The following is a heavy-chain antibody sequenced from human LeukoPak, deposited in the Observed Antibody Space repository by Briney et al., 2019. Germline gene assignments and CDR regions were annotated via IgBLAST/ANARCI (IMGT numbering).Heavy chain of an antibody. CDR2: ICPGDSDT. CDR3: ARRCDFWSGYYHFDY. V-gene: IGHV5-51*01. D-gene: IGHD3-3*01. J-gene: IGHJ4*02. CDR1: GYSFTSYW. Sequence: GESLKISCKGSGYSFTSYWIGWVRQMPGKGLEWMGIICPGDSDTRYSPSFQGQVTISADKSISTAYLQWSSLKASDTAMYYCARRCDFWSGYYHFDYWGQGTLVTVSS.